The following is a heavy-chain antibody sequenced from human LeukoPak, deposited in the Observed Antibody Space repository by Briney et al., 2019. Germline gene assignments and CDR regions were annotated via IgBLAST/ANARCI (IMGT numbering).Heavy chain of an antibody. V-gene: IGHV3-48*03. D-gene: IGHD3-10*01. CDR3: AVRGLNGAYDY. J-gene: IGHJ4*02. CDR1: GFTFSSYE. Sequence: PGGSLRLSCAASGFTFSSYEMNWVRQAPGKGLEWVSYISSSGSTIYYADSVKGRFTISRDNAKNSLYLQMNSLRAEDMALYYCAVRGLNGAYDYWGQGTLVTVSS. CDR2: ISSSGSTI.